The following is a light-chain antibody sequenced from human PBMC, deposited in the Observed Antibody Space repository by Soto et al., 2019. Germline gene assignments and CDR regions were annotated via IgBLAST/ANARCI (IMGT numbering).Light chain of an antibody. V-gene: IGKV3-20*01. CDR1: QNVRTF. CDR2: GAS. CDR3: QQYGNSPPET. J-gene: IGKJ5*01. Sequence: EVVLTQSPATLSLSPGERATLSCRASQNVRTFLDWYQQKPGQAPRLLIYGASNRATGIPDRFSGSGSGTDFTLTISRLEPEDFAVYYCQQYGNSPPETFGQGTRLEIK.